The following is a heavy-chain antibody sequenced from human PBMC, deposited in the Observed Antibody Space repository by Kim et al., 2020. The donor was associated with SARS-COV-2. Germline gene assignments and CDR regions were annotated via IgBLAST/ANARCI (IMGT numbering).Heavy chain of an antibody. D-gene: IGHD3-10*01. Sequence: HYTDSVKGRFTISRDRSKNTLSLEMNSLRVEDTAVYYCSTDSEGSGMKLDLCGQGSLVTVSS. V-gene: IGHV3-30*10. CDR3: STDSEGSGMKLDL. J-gene: IGHJ5*02.